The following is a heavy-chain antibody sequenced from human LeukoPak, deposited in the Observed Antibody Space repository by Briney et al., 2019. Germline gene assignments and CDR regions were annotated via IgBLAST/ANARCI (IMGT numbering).Heavy chain of an antibody. J-gene: IGHJ3*02. D-gene: IGHD4-17*01. CDR3: ARDQVTVTKGFDI. CDR1: GDSFSSHY. Sequence: PSETLSLTCAVSGDSFSSHYWTWIRQPPGKGLEWIGYISYIGSTNYNPSLKSRVTITIDTSKNQFSLKLSSVTAAETAVYYCARDQVTVTKGFDIWGQGTMVSVSS. CDR2: ISYIGST. V-gene: IGHV4-59*11.